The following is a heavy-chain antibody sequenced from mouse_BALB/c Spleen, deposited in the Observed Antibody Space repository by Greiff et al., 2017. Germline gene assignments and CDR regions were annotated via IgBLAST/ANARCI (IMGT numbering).Heavy chain of an antibody. J-gene: IGHJ2*01. V-gene: IGHV1-63*02. Sequence: QVQLQHSGAELVRPGTSVKISCKASGYTFTNYWLGWVKQRPGHGLEWIGDIYPGGGYTNYNEKFKGKATLTADTSSSTAYMQLSSLTSEDSAVYFCARKGDGYPLDYWAQGTTLTVSS. CDR2: IYPGGGYT. CDR3: ARKGDGYPLDY. CDR1: GYTFTNYW. D-gene: IGHD2-3*01.